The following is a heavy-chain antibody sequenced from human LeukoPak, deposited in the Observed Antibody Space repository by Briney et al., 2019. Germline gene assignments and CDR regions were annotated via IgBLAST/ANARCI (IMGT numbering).Heavy chain of an antibody. CDR2: IYHSGST. D-gene: IGHD4-17*01. CDR1: GGSISSGGYS. J-gene: IGHJ4*02. CDR3: ARGYGDNLFDH. V-gene: IGHV4-30-2*01. Sequence: PSETLSLTCAVSGGSISSGGYSWSWIRQPPGKGLEWIGYIYHSGSTYYNPSLKSRVTISVDRSKNQFSLKLSSVTAADTAVYYCARGYGDNLFDHWGQGTLVTVSS.